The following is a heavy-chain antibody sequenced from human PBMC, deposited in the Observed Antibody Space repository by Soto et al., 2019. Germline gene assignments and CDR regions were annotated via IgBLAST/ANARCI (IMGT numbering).Heavy chain of an antibody. J-gene: IGHJ3*02. CDR1: GASINSGGYY. V-gene: IGHV4-31*01. D-gene: IGHD3-22*01. CDR2: IYYGGSP. Sequence: QVQLQESGPGLVKPSQTLSLTCTVSGASINSGGYYWNWIRQRPGKGLEWIGYIYYGGSPYYNPSLRNQITMSLDTSKNIFSLKLSSVTAADTAVYYCARKYYYDSSAFDIWGQGTTVTVSS. CDR3: ARKYYYDSSAFDI.